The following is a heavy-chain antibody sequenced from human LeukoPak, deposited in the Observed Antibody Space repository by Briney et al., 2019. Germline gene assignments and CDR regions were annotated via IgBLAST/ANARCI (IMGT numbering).Heavy chain of an antibody. CDR3: ARATIYDFWSGYYVLGYFDY. J-gene: IGHJ4*02. Sequence: PSETLSLTCTVSGGSISSYYWSWIRQPPGKGLEWIGYIYSIGGTNYNPSLKSGGTISVDTSKNQFSLKLSSVTAADTAVYYCARATIYDFWSGYYVLGYFDYWGQGTLVTVSS. V-gene: IGHV4-59*12. D-gene: IGHD3-3*01. CDR2: IYSIGGT. CDR1: GGSISSYY.